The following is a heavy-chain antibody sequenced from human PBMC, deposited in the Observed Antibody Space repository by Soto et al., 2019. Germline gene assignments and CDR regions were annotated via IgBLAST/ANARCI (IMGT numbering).Heavy chain of an antibody. CDR3: ARKGGYDGAFDY. D-gene: IGHD5-12*01. CDR1: GFSLSTSGMC. Sequence: SGPTVVNPTETLTLTCTFSGFSLSTSGMCVSWIRQPPGKALEWLARIDWDDDKYYSTSLKTRLTISKDTSENQVVLTMTNMDPVDTATYYCARKGGYDGAFDYWGQGMLVTAPQ. J-gene: IGHJ4*02. CDR2: IDWDDDK. V-gene: IGHV2-70*11.